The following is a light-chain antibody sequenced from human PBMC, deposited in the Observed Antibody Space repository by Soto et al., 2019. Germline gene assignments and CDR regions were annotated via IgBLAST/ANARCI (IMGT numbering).Light chain of an antibody. J-gene: IGKJ5*01. Sequence: EIVLTQSPATLSLSPGERATLSCRASQSVTSSYLAWHQQTPGQAPRLLLYGVSNRATGIPDRFNASGSGTDFTLTITKLEPEDFAVYYCQQYCSSPTFGQGTRLEIK. CDR2: GVS. CDR3: QQYCSSPT. CDR1: QSVTSSY. V-gene: IGKV3-20*01.